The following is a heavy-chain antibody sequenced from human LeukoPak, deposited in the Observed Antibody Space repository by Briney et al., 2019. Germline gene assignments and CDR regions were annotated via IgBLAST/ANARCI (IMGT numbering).Heavy chain of an antibody. J-gene: IGHJ4*02. CDR3: AMFASSILTGYYSAVDY. V-gene: IGHV1-8*01. CDR2: MNPNSGNT. D-gene: IGHD3-9*01. Sequence: ASVKVSCKASGYTFTSYDINWVRQATGQGLEWMGWMNPNSGNTGYAQKFHGRVTMTRNTSISTSYMELSSLRSEDTAVYYCAMFASSILTGYYSAVDYWGQGTLVTVSS. CDR1: GYTFTSYD.